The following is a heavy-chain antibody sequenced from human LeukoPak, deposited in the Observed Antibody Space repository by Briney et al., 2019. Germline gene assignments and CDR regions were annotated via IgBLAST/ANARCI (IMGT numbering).Heavy chain of an antibody. CDR1: GGTFSSYA. CDR3: ASSPRHYYDSSGYYYFDY. J-gene: IGHJ4*02. Sequence: SVKVSCKASGGTFSSYAISWVRQAPGQGLEWMGGIIPIFGTANYAQKFQGRVTITTDESTSTAYMELSSLRSEDTPGYYCASSPRHYYDSSGYYYFDYWGQGTLVTVSS. V-gene: IGHV1-69*05. CDR2: IIPIFGTA. D-gene: IGHD3-22*01.